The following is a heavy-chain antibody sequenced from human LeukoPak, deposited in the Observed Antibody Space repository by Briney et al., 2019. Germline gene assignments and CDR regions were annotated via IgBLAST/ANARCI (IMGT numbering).Heavy chain of an antibody. V-gene: IGHV4-59*01. J-gene: IGHJ4*02. CDR3: ARVPYDYVWGSYRLHYFDY. CDR2: IYYSGST. Sequence: PSETLSLTCTVSGGSISSYYWSWIRQPPGKGLEWIGYIYYSGSTNYNPSLKSRVTISVDTSKNQFSLKLSYVTAADTAVYYCARVPYDYVWGSYRLHYFDYWGQGTLVTVSS. D-gene: IGHD3-16*02. CDR1: GGSISSYY.